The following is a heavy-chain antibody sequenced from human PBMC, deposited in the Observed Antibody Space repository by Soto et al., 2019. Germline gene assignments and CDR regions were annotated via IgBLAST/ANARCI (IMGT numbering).Heavy chain of an antibody. Sequence: PGGSLRLSCAASGFTLSSYVMNWVRKAPGKGLEWVSAITSSDITYYADSVQGRFTISRDNSRNTLYLQMDSLRAEDTAVYYCAKRLTFDSGSPFDYWGQGTLVTVSS. CDR2: ITSSDIT. J-gene: IGHJ4*02. D-gene: IGHD3-10*01. CDR1: GFTLSSYV. CDR3: AKRLTFDSGSPFDY. V-gene: IGHV3-23*01.